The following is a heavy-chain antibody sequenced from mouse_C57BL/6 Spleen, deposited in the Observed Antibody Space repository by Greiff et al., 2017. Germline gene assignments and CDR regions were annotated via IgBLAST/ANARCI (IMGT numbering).Heavy chain of an antibody. V-gene: IGHV1-64*01. CDR1: GYTFTSYW. CDR3: AKSYDGYYVGYWYCDV. D-gene: IGHD2-3*01. Sequence: QVQLQQSGAELVKPGASVKLSCKASGYTFTSYWMHWVKQRPGQGLEWIGMIHPNSGSTNYNEKFKSKATLTVDKSSSTAYMQLSSLTSEASAVYYCAKSYDGYYVGYWYCDVWGTGTTVTVSS. J-gene: IGHJ1*03. CDR2: IHPNSGST.